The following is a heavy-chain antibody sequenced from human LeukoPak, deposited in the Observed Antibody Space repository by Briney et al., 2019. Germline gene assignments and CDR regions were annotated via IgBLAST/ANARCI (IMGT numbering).Heavy chain of an antibody. CDR3: AKGDSSSWYQPPGVCYGMDV. Sequence: QTGGSLRLSCAASGFTFSSYAMSWVRQAPGKGLEWVSAISGSGGSTYYADSVKGRFTISRDNSKNTLYLQMNSLRAEDTAVYYCAKGDSSSWYQPPGVCYGMDVWGQGTTVTVSS. V-gene: IGHV3-23*01. J-gene: IGHJ6*02. CDR1: GFTFSSYA. CDR2: ISGSGGST. D-gene: IGHD6-13*01.